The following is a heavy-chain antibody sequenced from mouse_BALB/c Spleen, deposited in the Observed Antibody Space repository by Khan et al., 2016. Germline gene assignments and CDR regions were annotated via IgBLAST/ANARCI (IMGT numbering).Heavy chain of an antibody. V-gene: IGHV14-3*02. Sequence: EVQLQESGAELVKPGASVKLSCTASGFHIKDTYMHWVKQRPEQGLEWIGRIDPAHGNTKYDPKFQGKATITADTSSNTAYLQLSSLTSEDTAVYYCARRYDYAMDYWGQGTSVTVSS. CDR1: GFHIKDTY. CDR3: ARRYDYAMDY. CDR2: IDPAHGNT. J-gene: IGHJ4*01. D-gene: IGHD2-10*02.